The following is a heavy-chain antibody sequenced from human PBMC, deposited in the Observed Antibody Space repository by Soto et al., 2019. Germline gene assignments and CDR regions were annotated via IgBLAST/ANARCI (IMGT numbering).Heavy chain of an antibody. CDR1: GYSFTSYW. Sequence: PGESLKISFKGSGYSFTSYWMNLVRQIPGKGLEWMGIIYPGDSDTIYSPSSQGQVTISADKSIDTAYLQWRSLKASDTAVYYCERHHGSTGSYFGLDVWGQGTTVTVSS. J-gene: IGHJ6*02. D-gene: IGHD6-13*01. V-gene: IGHV5-51*01. CDR2: IYPGDSDT. CDR3: ERHHGSTGSYFGLDV.